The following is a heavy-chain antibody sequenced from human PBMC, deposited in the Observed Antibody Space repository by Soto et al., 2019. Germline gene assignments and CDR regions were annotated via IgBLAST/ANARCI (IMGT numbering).Heavy chain of an antibody. J-gene: IGHJ4*01. CDR1: GFTFSSYA. D-gene: IGHD3-22*01. V-gene: IGHV3-30-3*01. CDR2: ISYDGSNK. CDR3: ASTDYYDSSGPHSPWY. Sequence: GGSLRLSCAASGFTFSSYAMHWVRQAPGKGLEWVAVISYDGSNKYYADSVKGRFTISRDNSKNTLYLQMNSLRAEDTAVYYCASTDYYDSSGPHSPWYWGHGTLVTVSS.